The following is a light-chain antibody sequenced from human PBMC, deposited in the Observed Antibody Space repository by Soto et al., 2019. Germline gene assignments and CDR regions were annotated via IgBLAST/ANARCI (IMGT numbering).Light chain of an antibody. V-gene: IGKV1-9*01. J-gene: IGKJ3*01. CDR2: AAS. CDR3: QHVNSFSPT. CDR1: HTISSY. Sequence: DIQLTQSPSFLSASVGDRVTITCRASHTISSYLAWYQQKPGKAPVLLLYAASTLQNGVPSRFSGSGSETDFTLTISGLQPADLRTYYCQHVNSFSPTFGPGTKVDL.